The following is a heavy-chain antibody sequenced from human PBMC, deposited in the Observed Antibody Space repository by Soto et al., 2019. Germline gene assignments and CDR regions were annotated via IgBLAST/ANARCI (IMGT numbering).Heavy chain of an antibody. Sequence: QVQLVQSGPEMKKPGASVKVSCKTSGYTFTEFYIHWMRQVPGRGLEWMGWINARNDGTKFAEKFKAALTLPTDPSISTSYMELSRLTFADTAVYYCARRLGGGGDYFYGMDVWGQGTAVTVSS. J-gene: IGHJ6*02. CDR3: ARRLGGGGDYFYGMDV. D-gene: IGHD3-16*01. CDR2: INARNDGT. CDR1: GYTFTEFY. V-gene: IGHV1-2*02.